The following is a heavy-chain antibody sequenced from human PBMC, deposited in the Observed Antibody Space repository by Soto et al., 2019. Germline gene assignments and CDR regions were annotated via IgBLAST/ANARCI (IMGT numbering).Heavy chain of an antibody. CDR1: GYTFTSYD. CDR2: MNPNSGNT. D-gene: IGHD5-12*01. Sequence: ASVKVSCKASGYTFTSYDINWVRQATGQGLEWMGWMNPNSGNTGYAQKFQGRVTITRDTSASTAYMELNSLRAEDTAVYYCARDRFSSGYDYADNWGQGTLVTVSS. CDR3: ARDRFSSGYDYADN. V-gene: IGHV1-8*01. J-gene: IGHJ4*02.